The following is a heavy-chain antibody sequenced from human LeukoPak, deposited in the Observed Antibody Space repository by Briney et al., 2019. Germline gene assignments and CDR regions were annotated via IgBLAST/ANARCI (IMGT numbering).Heavy chain of an antibody. J-gene: IGHJ4*02. CDR2: IYPSGTT. D-gene: IGHD2-21*01. V-gene: IGHV4-30-4*08. CDR3: SKDSHD. Sequence: SQTLSLTRTVSSGSINSGSSFWSWVRQPPGKGLEWIGYIYPSGTTYYEPSLKSRVTISVDTSNNQFSLSLDSVTAADTAVYFCSKDSHDWGQGTLVIVSS. CDR1: SGSINSGSSF.